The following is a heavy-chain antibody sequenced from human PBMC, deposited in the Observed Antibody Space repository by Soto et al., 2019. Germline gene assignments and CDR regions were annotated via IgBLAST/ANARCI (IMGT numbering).Heavy chain of an antibody. CDR1: GFTFSSYG. CDR2: ISYDGSNK. J-gene: IGHJ4*02. Sequence: PGGSLRLSCAASGFTFSSYGMHWVRQAPGKGLEWVAVISYDGSNKYYADSVKGRFTISRDSSKNTLYLQMNSLRAEDTAVYYCAKDLGRYNWNLNYFXYWGQGTLVTVSS. D-gene: IGHD1-7*01. V-gene: IGHV3-30*18. CDR3: AKDLGRYNWNLNYFXY.